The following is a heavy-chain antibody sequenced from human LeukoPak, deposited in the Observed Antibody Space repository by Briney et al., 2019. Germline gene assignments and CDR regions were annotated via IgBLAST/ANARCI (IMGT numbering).Heavy chain of an antibody. CDR3: ARYSTYNY. J-gene: IGHJ4*02. V-gene: IGHV4-59*04. Sequence: SETLSLTCTVSGGSISSYYWSWIRQPPGKGLEWIGYIYYSGSTYYNPSLKSRVTISVDTSKNQFSLKLSSVTAADTAVYYCARYSTYNYWGQGTLVTVSS. CDR2: IYYSGST. D-gene: IGHD6-13*01. CDR1: GGSISSYY.